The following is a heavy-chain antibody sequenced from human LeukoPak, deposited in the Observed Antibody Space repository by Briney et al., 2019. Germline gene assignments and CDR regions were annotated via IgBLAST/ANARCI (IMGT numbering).Heavy chain of an antibody. J-gene: IGHJ4*02. CDR1: GFTFSDYY. D-gene: IGHD3-3*01. V-gene: IGHV3-11*04. Sequence: GGSLRLSCAASGFTFSDYYMSWVRQAPGKGLEWVSYISCSGSTLYYADCVKDRFTISMDNAKNPLYTQMKSLKAEDTGVYYCARVYDFWSGYYQLDYWGQGTLVTVSS. CDR3: ARVYDFWSGYYQLDY. CDR2: ISCSGSTL.